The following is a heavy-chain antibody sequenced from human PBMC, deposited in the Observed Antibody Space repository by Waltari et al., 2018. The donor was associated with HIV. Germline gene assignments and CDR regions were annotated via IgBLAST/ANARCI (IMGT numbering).Heavy chain of an antibody. J-gene: IGHJ1*01. CDR1: GFSFANYV. D-gene: IGHD3-3*01. CDR3: ARAFGVVEGAPTFFDH. CDR2: VAPSGDSV. V-gene: IGHV3-23*01. Sequence: LLEFGGRLVPPGGSLKLSCEAYGFSFANYVMTWVHQSPGNGPGGVSLVAPSGDSVFYSGPLKGRVSISRANSESTLFLQINNLRLEDTATSYCARAFGVVEGAPTFFDHWGRGILVIVS.